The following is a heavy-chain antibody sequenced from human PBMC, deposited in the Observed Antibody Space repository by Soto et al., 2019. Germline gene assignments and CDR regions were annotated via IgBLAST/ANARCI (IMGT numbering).Heavy chain of an antibody. V-gene: IGHV3-7*01. CDR3: ARIAASGRGWDV. D-gene: IGHD6-13*01. CDR1: GLTFSSYW. CDR2: IKQDGSEE. Sequence: EVQLVESGGGFVQPGGSLRLSCVDSGLTFSSYWMSWVRQAPVKGLEWVGNIKQDGSEENYVDSVKGRFTISRDNAKNSMYLQMNSLRAEDTAVYYCARIAASGRGWDVWGQGTTVVVSS. J-gene: IGHJ6*02.